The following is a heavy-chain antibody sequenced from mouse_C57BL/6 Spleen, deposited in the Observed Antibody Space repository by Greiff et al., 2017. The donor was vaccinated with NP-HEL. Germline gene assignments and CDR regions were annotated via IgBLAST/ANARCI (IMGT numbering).Heavy chain of an antibody. CDR3: ARRLTTVGGYFDV. Sequence: QVQLQQPGAELVMPGASVKLSCKASGYTFTSYWMHWVKQRPGQGLEWIGEIDPSDSYTNYNQKFKGKSTLTVDKSSSTAYMQLSSLTSEDSAVYYWARRLTTVGGYFDVWGTGTTVTVSS. D-gene: IGHD1-1*01. V-gene: IGHV1-69*01. CDR2: IDPSDSYT. CDR1: GYTFTSYW. J-gene: IGHJ1*03.